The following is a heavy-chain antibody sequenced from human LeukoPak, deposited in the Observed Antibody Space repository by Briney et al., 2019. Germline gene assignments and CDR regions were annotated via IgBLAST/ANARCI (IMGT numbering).Heavy chain of an antibody. V-gene: IGHV3-43D*03. J-gene: IGHJ4*02. CDR2: IDWDGGST. CDR3: AKDMSSSGYDRLDY. Sequence: GGPLRLSCAASGFTFDDYAMHWVRQAPGKGLEWVSLIDWDGGSTYYTDSVKGRFTISRDNSKNSLFLQMNSLRAEDTALYYCAKDMSSSGYDRLDYWGQGTLVTVSS. CDR1: GFTFDDYA. D-gene: IGHD5-12*01.